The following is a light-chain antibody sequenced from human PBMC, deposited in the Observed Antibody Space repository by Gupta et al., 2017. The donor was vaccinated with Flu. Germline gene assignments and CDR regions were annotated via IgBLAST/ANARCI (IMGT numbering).Light chain of an antibody. V-gene: IGKV1-5*03. CDR3: QQYNTNTWA. CDR2: KAS. CDR1: QSIGNW. Sequence: DIQMTPSPSTLSASVGDSVTITCRASQSIGNWLAWHQQKPGKAPKLLIYKASSLEFGVQSRFSGSGSGTEFTLTISSLQPDDFATYYCQQYNTNTWAFGQGTKV. J-gene: IGKJ1*01.